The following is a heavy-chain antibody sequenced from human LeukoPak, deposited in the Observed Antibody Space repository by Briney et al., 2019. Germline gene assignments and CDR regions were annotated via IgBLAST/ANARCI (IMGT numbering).Heavy chain of an antibody. CDR1: GYTFTSYG. CDR2: ICAYHCNT. Sequence: ASVKVSYKASGYTFTSYGISWVRQAPGQGLEGMGWICAYHCNTNYAQKLEGRVTMTTDTSTSTAYMELRSLRSDEPVVYYCARALLLGYFDPWGPGTPVSVSS. D-gene: IGHD3-10*01. CDR3: ARALLLGYFDP. J-gene: IGHJ5*02. V-gene: IGHV1-18*01.